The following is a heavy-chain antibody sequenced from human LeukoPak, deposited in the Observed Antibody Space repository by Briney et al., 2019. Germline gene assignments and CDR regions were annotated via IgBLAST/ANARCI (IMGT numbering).Heavy chain of an antibody. V-gene: IGHV5-51*07. CDR2: IYPGDSDT. Sequence: GESLKISCKGSGYSFTSYWIGWVHQMPGKGLEWMGIIYPGDSDTRYSPSFQGQVTISADKSISTAYLQWSSLKASDTAMYYCARHDSSGYYYAGVACDIWGQGTMVTVSS. CDR3: ARHDSSGYYYAGVACDI. J-gene: IGHJ3*02. D-gene: IGHD3-22*01. CDR1: GYSFTSYW.